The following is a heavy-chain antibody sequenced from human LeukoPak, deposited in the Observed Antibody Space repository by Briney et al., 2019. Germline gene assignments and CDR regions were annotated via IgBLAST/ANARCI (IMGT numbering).Heavy chain of an antibody. J-gene: IGHJ4*02. CDR3: ATCVAVPGLPDS. Sequence: RGSLRLSCAASGFTFSDYWMYWVRQAPGKGLVWVSRINSDDSSTIYADSVQGRFTISRDNAKNTLYLQMTSLRAEDTAVYYCATCVAVPGLPDSWSQGTLVHVSS. CDR2: INSDDSST. CDR1: GFTFSDYW. V-gene: IGHV3-74*01. D-gene: IGHD6-19*01.